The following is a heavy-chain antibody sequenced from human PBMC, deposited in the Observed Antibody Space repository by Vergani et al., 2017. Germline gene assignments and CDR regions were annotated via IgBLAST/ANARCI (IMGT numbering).Heavy chain of an antibody. V-gene: IGHV7-4-1*02. CDR2: INTNTGNP. CDR1: GYTFTTYA. D-gene: IGHD2-2*01. J-gene: IGHJ5*02. Sequence: QVQLVQSGSELKKPGASVKASCKASGYTFTTYAINWVRQAPGQGLEWMGWINTNTGNPTYAQGFTGRFVFSLDTSVSTAYLQISSLKAEDTAVYYCAREQCRGSSCRFDPWGQGTLVTVSS. CDR3: AREQCRGSSCRFDP.